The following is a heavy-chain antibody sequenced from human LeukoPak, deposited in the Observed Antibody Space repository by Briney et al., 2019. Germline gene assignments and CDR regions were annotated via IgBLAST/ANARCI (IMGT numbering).Heavy chain of an antibody. CDR1: GFTFSSYA. CDR2: ISYDGSNK. J-gene: IGHJ4*02. D-gene: IGHD3-10*01. Sequence: PGGSLRLSCAASGFTFSSYAMHWVRQAPGKGLEWVAVISYDGSNKYYADSVKGRFTISRDNSKNTLYLQMNSLRAEDTAVYYCASSGLPWFGELLHWGQGTLVTVSS. CDR3: ASSGLPWFGELLH. V-gene: IGHV3-30*04.